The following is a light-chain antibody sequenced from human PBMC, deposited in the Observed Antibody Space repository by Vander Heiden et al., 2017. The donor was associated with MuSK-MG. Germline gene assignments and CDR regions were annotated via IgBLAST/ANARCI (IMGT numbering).Light chain of an antibody. CDR1: SSSIRGHT. J-gene: IGLJ3*02. CDR2: SNN. CDR3: AAWHDSLNGWV. Sequence: QSVLTQPPSASGAPGQRVPISCSGISSSIRGHTANWYQHLPGPAPRLLIYSNNRRPSVVPDRFSGSKSGTSASLAINGLQSEDEADYYCAAWHDSLNGWVFGGGTKLTVL. V-gene: IGLV1-44*01.